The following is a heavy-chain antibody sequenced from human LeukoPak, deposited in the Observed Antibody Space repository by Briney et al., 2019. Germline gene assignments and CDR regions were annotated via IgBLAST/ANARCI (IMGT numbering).Heavy chain of an antibody. Sequence: GGSVRLSCAASGFTFSSYAMSWVRQARGRGLEGVSYISSSGSTIYYADSVKGRFTISRDNAKNSLYLQMNSLRAEDTAVYYCARDSVEQQQPSGYFDYWGQGTLVTVSS. D-gene: IGHD6-13*01. CDR3: ARDSVEQQQPSGYFDY. J-gene: IGHJ4*02. V-gene: IGHV3-48*04. CDR1: GFTFSSYA. CDR2: ISSSGSTI.